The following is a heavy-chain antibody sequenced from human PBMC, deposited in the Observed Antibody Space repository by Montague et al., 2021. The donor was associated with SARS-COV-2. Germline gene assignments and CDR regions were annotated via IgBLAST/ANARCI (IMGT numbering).Heavy chain of an antibody. CDR3: SGGLLWFGELGY. CDR2: ISYEGSNK. Sequence: SLRLSCAASGFTFSSYAMHWVRQAPGKGLEWVAVISYEGSNKYYADSVKGRFTISRDNSKNTLYLQMNSLRAEDTAVYYCSGGLLWFGELGYWGQGTLVTVS. CDR1: GFTFSSYA. V-gene: IGHV3-30*04. D-gene: IGHD3-10*01. J-gene: IGHJ4*02.